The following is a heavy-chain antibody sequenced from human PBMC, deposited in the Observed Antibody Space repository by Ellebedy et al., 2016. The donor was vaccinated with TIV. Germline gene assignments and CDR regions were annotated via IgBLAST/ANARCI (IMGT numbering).Heavy chain of an antibody. CDR3: AREVGPKSAFDI. V-gene: IGHV1-18*01. CDR1: GYTFTNYV. CDR2: ISAYNGNT. J-gene: IGHJ3*02. D-gene: IGHD1-26*01. Sequence: AASVKVSCKASGYTFTNYVINWVRQAPGQGLEWMGWISAYNGNTHYAQKFQGRVTMNTDTSTNTAYMERKILRSDDTAVYYSAREVGPKSAFDIWGQGTMVTVSS.